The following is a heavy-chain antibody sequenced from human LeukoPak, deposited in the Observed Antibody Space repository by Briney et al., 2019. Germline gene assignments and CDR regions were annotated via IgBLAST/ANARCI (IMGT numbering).Heavy chain of an antibody. CDR2: IIPIFGTA. CDR3: ATATYYDILTGYYNVNYFDY. Sequence: GASVKVSCKASGGTFSSYAISWVRQAPGQGLEWMGGIIPIFGTANYAQKFQGRVTITADKSTSTAYMELSSLRSEDTAVYYCATATYYDILTGYYNVNYFDYWGQGTLVTVSS. D-gene: IGHD3-9*01. CDR1: GGTFSSYA. V-gene: IGHV1-69*06. J-gene: IGHJ4*02.